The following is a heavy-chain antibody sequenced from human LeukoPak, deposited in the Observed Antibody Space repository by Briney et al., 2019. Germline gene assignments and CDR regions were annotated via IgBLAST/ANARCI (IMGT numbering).Heavy chain of an antibody. CDR2: IKGDATYA. D-gene: IGHD3-3*01. CDR3: ARDNDFWSLDY. V-gene: IGHV3-74*01. CDR1: GFPFNRNW. Sequence: GGSLGLSCAASGFPFNRNWMHWVRQAPGKGLVWVSRIKGDATYANYADSVKGRFTISRDNAKNTVYLQMNSLRVEDTAVYYCARDNDFWSLDYWGQGILVTVSS. J-gene: IGHJ4*02.